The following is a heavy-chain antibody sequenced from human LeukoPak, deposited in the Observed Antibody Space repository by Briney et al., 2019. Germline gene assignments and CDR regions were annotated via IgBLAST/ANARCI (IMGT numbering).Heavy chain of an antibody. CDR3: AKDPNYYDSSGYPLYYMDV. CDR1: GFTFSSYG. D-gene: IGHD3-22*01. Sequence: GGSLRLSCAASGFTFSSYGMSWVRQAPGKGLEWVSAISGSGGSTYYADSVKGRFTISRDNSKNTLYLQMNSLRAEDTAVYYCAKDPNYYDSSGYPLYYMDVWGKGTTVTISS. CDR2: ISGSGGST. V-gene: IGHV3-23*01. J-gene: IGHJ6*03.